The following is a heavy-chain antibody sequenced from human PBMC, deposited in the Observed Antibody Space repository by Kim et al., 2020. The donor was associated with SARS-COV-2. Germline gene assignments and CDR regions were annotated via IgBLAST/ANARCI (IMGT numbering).Heavy chain of an antibody. D-gene: IGHD3-10*01. V-gene: IGHV3-23*01. Sequence: KYYADSVKGRFTISRDKSKNTLYLQMNSLGVEDTAGYYCAKVTWVGLDDYWGQGTLVTVSS. CDR3: AKVTWVGLDDY. CDR2: K. J-gene: IGHJ4*02.